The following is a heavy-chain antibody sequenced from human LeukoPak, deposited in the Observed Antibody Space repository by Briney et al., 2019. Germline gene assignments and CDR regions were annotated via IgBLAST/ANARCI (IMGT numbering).Heavy chain of an antibody. CDR2: IFYSGST. D-gene: IGHD6-25*01. J-gene: IGHJ4*02. V-gene: IGHV4-39*07. CDR3: ARGQRLFDY. CDR1: GGSISSSSYC. Sequence: SETLSLTCTVSGGSISSSSYCGGWIRQPPGKGLEWIGSIFYSGSTNYNPSLKSRVTISVDTSKNQFSLKLSSVTAADTAVYFCARGQRLFDYWGQGTLVTVSS.